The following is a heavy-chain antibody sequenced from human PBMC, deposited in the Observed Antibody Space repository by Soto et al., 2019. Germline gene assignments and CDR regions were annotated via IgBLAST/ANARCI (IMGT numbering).Heavy chain of an antibody. J-gene: IGHJ4*02. CDR3: SGIDY. CDR2: IKIKTYGGTT. D-gene: IGHD1-26*01. CDR1: VFTFSNAW. V-gene: IGHV3-15*07. Sequence: GGSLRLSCAASVFTFSNAWMNWVRQAPGKWLEWFGRIKIKTYGGTTDYAAPVXXRFTISRYDSKXTLYLXINSLKTEDTAVYYCSGIDYWRQGTLVTVSS.